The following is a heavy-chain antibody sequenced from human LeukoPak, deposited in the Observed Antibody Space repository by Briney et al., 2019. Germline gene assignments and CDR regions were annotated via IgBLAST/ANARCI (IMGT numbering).Heavy chain of an antibody. D-gene: IGHD3-9*01. CDR2: ISGRGDRT. V-gene: IGHV3-23*01. CDR3: ARGPGYAIYYFDY. Sequence: GGSLRLSCAASGFSFSTYAMNWVRQAPGKGLEWVSTISGRGDRTFYADSVKGRLSISRDNSKNMLYLQMNSLRAEDTAVYYCARGPGYAIYYFDYWGQGTLVTVSS. J-gene: IGHJ4*02. CDR1: GFSFSTYA.